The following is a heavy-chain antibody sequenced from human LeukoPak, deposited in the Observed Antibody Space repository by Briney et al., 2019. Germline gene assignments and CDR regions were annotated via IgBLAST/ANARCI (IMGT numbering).Heavy chain of an antibody. CDR2: TRNKAESYKT. CDR1: GFSFSNHY. Sequence: GGSLRLSCAASGFSFSNHYINWVRQTPGKGLEWDGRTRNKAESYKTEYAASVKGRFTISRDDSKKSLLLHMNSLKTEDTAVYYCARESSIFQVVARSYMDVWGKGTTVTVSS. V-gene: IGHV3-72*01. J-gene: IGHJ6*03. CDR3: ARESSIFQVVARSYMDV. D-gene: IGHD3-3*01.